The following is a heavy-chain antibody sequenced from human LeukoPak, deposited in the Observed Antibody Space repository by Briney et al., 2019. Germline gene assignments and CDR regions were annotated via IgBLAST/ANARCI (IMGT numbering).Heavy chain of an antibody. CDR3: ARDLWDATGY. J-gene: IGHJ4*02. CDR1: GFTTNY. V-gene: IGHV3-66*02. D-gene: IGHD3-3*01. CDR2: IYSGDTT. Sequence: TGGSLRLSCAVSGFTTNYMSWVRQAPGQGLEWVSVIYSGDTTYYADSVRGRFTISRDISKNTLYLQMNSLRPEDTAVYHCARDLWDATGYWGQGTLVTVSS.